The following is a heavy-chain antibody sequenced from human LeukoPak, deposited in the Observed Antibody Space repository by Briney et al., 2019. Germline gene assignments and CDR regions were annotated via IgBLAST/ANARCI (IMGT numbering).Heavy chain of an antibody. V-gene: IGHV3-7*01. J-gene: IGHJ4*02. D-gene: IGHD3-16*01. CDR2: IKEDGTRK. CDR3: ARVKGPQIRGSYCDY. Sequence: GGSLRLSCAASGFTFSSHWMTWVRQAPGKGLEWVVNIKEDGTRKNYVDSVKGRFTISRDNAKNSLYLHMNSLRAEDTAVYYCARVKGPQIRGSYCDYWGQGTLVTVSS. CDR1: GFTFSSHW.